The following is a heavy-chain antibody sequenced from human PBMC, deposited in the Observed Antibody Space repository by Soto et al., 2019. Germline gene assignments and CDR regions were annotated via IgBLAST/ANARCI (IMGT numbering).Heavy chain of an antibody. Sequence: SETLSLTCTVSGGSISTATDYWGWIRQPPGRGREWIATIYHSGNTYYNPSLKSRVTISVDTSKNQFSLKLNSVTAADTAVYYCARLSSENYYVRFDYWGQGTPVTVSS. CDR2: IYHSGNT. J-gene: IGHJ4*02. CDR3: ARLSSENYYVRFDY. V-gene: IGHV4-39*01. CDR1: GGSISTATDY. D-gene: IGHD3-10*02.